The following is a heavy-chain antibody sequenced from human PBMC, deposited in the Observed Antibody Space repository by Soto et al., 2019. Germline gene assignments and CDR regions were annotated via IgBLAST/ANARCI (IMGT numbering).Heavy chain of an antibody. J-gene: IGHJ4*02. CDR2: ISYDGSNK. Sequence: QVQLVESGGGVVQPGRSLRLSCAASGFTFSSYAMHWVRQAPGKGLEWVAVISYDGSNKYYADSVKGRFTISRDNSKNTLYPQMNSLRAEDTAVYYCARARVVVIAAALDYWGQGTLVTVSS. V-gene: IGHV3-30-3*01. CDR3: ARARVVVIAAALDY. CDR1: GFTFSSYA. D-gene: IGHD6-13*01.